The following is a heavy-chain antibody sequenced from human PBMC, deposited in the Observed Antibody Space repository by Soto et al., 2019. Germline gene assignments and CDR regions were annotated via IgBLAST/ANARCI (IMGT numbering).Heavy chain of an antibody. CDR2: IRSSGSDI. V-gene: IGHV3-48*03. D-gene: IGHD5-12*01. Sequence: EVQLVESGGGLVEPGGSLRLSCAASGFMFSNFEMSWVRQAPGKGPEWVSSIRSSGSDIYYAGSVKGRFTISRDNVKKSLYLQMTSLRAEDTAIYFCAGGCCGSDPSYFDYWGQGTLVTVSS. CDR1: GFMFSNFE. CDR3: AGGCCGSDPSYFDY. J-gene: IGHJ4*02.